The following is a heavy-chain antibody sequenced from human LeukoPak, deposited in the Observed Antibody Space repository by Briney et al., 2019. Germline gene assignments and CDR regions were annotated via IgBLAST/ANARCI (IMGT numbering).Heavy chain of an antibody. D-gene: IGHD1-7*01. V-gene: IGHV3-43*02. CDR3: SKGPYNWNYQIGYYFDS. CDR1: GFTFSSYW. Sequence: QPGGSLRLSCAASGFTFSSYWMHWVRQAPGKGLEWVSLISGDGGPTYYADSVKGRFTISRDNSKNSLYLKMNSLRTEDTAFYYRSKGPYNWNYQIGYYFDSWGQGTLVTVSS. J-gene: IGHJ4*02. CDR2: ISGDGGPT.